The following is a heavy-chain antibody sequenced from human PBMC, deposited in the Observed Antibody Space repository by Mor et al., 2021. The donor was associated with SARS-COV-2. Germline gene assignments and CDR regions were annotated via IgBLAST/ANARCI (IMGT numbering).Heavy chain of an antibody. V-gene: IGHV3-13*01. Sequence: MHWVRQATGKGLEWVSVIGTAGDTKYAGSVKGRFTVSRENDKNSLYLEMNDLRVGDTAIYYCARGSYYALDYWGQGTLVTVS. CDR2: IGTAGDT. D-gene: IGHD3-3*01. J-gene: IGHJ4*02. CDR3: ARGSYYALDY.